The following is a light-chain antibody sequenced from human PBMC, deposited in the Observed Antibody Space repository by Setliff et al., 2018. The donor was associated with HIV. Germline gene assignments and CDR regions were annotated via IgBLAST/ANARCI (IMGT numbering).Light chain of an antibody. J-gene: IGLJ1*01. CDR3: QAWDSKSALYV. V-gene: IGLV3-1*01. CDR1: KLGDKY. CDR2: QDN. Sequence: SYELTQPPSVSVSPGQTANITCSGEKLGDKYVCWYQQRPGQSPVLVIYQDNKRPSSDIPKRFSGSHSGTTASLTISGTQAMDEADYYCQAWDSKSALYVFGTGTKATVL.